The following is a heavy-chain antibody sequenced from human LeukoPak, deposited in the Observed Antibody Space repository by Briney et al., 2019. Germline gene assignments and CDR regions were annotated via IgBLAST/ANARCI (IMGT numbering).Heavy chain of an antibody. CDR3: ARGGCVGDCYPYDVFDI. Sequence: ASSVKVSCKASGGTFSSYAISWVRQAPGQGLEWMGGIIPIFGTANYAQKFQGRVTITADESTSTAYMELSSLRSEDTAVYYCARGGCVGDCYPYDVFDIWGQGTMVTVSS. CDR1: GGTFSSYA. J-gene: IGHJ3*02. D-gene: IGHD2-21*02. CDR2: IIPIFGTA. V-gene: IGHV1-69*01.